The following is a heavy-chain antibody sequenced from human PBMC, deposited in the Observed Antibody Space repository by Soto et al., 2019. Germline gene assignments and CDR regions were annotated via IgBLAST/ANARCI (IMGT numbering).Heavy chain of an antibody. J-gene: IGHJ6*02. D-gene: IGHD2-2*01. CDR3: ARRYCSSASCPRNYYGMDV. CDR1: GYSFTSYW. CDR2: IDPTDSYT. V-gene: IGHV5-10-1*01. Sequence: PGESLKISCKGSGYSFTSYWISWVRQMPGKGLEWMGRIDPTDSYTNYSPSFQGHVTISVDKSISTAYLQWSSLKASDTAMYYCARRYCSSASCPRNYYGMDVWGQGTTVTVSS.